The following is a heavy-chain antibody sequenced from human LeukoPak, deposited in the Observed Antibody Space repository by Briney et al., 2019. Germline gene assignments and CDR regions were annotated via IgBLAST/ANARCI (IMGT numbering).Heavy chain of an antibody. D-gene: IGHD6-13*01. CDR2: NYHSGST. Sequence: SETLSLTCAVSGGSISSSNWWSWVRPPPGKGLEWIGVNYHSGSTNYNPSLKSRVTISVDKSKNQFSLKLSSVTAADTAVYYCARGLSSSWYGGGYYFDYWGQGTLVSVSS. CDR3: ARGLSSSWYGGGYYFDY. CDR1: GGSISSSNW. V-gene: IGHV4-4*02. J-gene: IGHJ4*02.